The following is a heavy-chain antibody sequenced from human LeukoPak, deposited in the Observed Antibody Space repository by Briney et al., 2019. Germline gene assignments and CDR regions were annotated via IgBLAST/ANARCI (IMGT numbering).Heavy chain of an antibody. J-gene: IGHJ4*02. CDR3: ARVQQLVTYYFDY. D-gene: IGHD6-13*01. CDR2: IYISGRT. CDR1: GGSISSGSYY. V-gene: IGHV4-61*02. Sequence: SQTLSLTCTVSGGSISSGSYYWSWIRQPAGKGLEWIGRIYISGRTNYNPSLKSRVTISIDTSKNQFSLKLSSVAAADTAVYYCARVQQLVTYYFDYWGQGTLVTVSS.